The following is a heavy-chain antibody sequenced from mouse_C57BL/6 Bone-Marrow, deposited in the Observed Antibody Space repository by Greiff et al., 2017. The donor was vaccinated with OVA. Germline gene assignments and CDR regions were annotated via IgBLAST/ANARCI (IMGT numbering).Heavy chain of an antibody. CDR3: ARCHYYGSSPVG. J-gene: IGHJ2*01. V-gene: IGHV1-64*01. CDR2: IHPNSGST. D-gene: IGHD1-1*01. Sequence: VQLQQSGAELVKPGASVKLSCKASGYTFTSYWMHWVKQRPGQGLEWIGMIHPNSGSTNYNEKFKSKATLTVDKSSSTAYMQLSSLTSEDSAVYYCARCHYYGSSPVGWGQGTTLTVSS. CDR1: GYTFTSYW.